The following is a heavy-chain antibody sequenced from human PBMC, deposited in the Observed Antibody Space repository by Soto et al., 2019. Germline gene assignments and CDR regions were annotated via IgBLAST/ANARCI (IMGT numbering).Heavy chain of an antibody. J-gene: IGHJ6*02. CDR1: GGSISSGGYY. Sequence: SETLSLTCTVSGGSISSGGYYWSWIRQHPGKGLEWIGYIYYSGSTYYNPSLKSRVTISVDTSKNQFSLKLSSVTAADTAVYYCARSDRKKSMDVWGQGTTVTVSS. V-gene: IGHV4-31*03. CDR2: IYYSGST. D-gene: IGHD2-21*02. CDR3: ARSDRKKSMDV.